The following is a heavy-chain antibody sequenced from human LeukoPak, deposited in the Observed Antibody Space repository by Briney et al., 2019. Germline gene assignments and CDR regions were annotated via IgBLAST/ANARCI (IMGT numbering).Heavy chain of an antibody. V-gene: IGHV4-4*07. CDR1: GGSISSYY. D-gene: IGHD5-18*01. CDR3: ARDRDTAMATRAFDI. Sequence: SETLSLTCNVSGGSISSYYWSWIRQPAGKGLEWIGRIYTSGSTNYNPSLKSRVTMSVDTSKNQFSLKLSSVTAADTAVYYCARDRDTAMATRAFDIWGQGTMVTVSS. CDR2: IYTSGST. J-gene: IGHJ3*02.